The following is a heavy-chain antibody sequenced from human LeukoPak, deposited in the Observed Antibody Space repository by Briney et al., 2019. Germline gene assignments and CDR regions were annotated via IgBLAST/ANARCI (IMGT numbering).Heavy chain of an antibody. CDR2: IYSGGST. V-gene: IGHV3-66*01. CDR3: ARLGGVTFRSPVDY. D-gene: IGHD3-16*01. J-gene: IGHJ4*02. Sequence: SGGSLRLSCAASGFTVSSNYMSWVRQAPGKGLEWVSVIYSGGSTYYADSVKGRFTISRDNSKNTLYLQMNSLRAEDTAVYYCARLGGVTFRSPVDYWGQGTLVTVSS. CDR1: GFTVSSNY.